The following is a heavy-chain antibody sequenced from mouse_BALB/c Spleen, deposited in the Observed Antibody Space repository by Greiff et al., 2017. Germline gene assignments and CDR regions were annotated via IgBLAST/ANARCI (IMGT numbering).Heavy chain of an antibody. CDR1: GFTFSSFG. D-gene: IGHD1-1*02. CDR2: ISSGSSTI. Sequence: EVKLVESGGGLVQPGGSRKLSCAASGFTFSSFGMHWVRQAPEKGLEWVAYISSGSSTIYYADTVKGRFTISRDNPKNTLFLQMTSLRSEDTAMYYCARDPLWYYAMDYWGQGTSVTVSS. CDR3: ARDPLWYYAMDY. J-gene: IGHJ4*01. V-gene: IGHV5-17*02.